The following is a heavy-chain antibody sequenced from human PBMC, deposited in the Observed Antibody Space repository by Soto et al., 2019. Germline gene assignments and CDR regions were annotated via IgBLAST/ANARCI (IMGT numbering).Heavy chain of an antibody. CDR2: IHGGGGAT. V-gene: IGHV3-23*01. D-gene: IGHD1-1*01. CDR1: GFTFSAYA. Sequence: EVQLLESGGGLVQPGGTLRLSCAASGFTFSAYAMGWVRQAPGKGLEWVSTIHGGGGATHYADSVKDRFTISRDDSKNTLYAQMNSLRAEDTAVYYCSKFEGHPLEYWYLDFWGRGTRVTVSS. CDR3: SKFEGHPLEYWYLDF. J-gene: IGHJ2*01.